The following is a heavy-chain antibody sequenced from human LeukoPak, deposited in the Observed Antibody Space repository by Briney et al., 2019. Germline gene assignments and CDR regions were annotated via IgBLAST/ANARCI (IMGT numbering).Heavy chain of an antibody. CDR2: IYYSGST. CDR1: SGSISSYY. D-gene: IGHD3-22*01. J-gene: IGHJ3*02. V-gene: IGHV4-59*01. CDR3: ARGKTYYDISKDAFDI. Sequence: PSETLSLTCTVSSGSISSYYWSWIRQPPGKGLEWIGYIYYSGSTNYNPSLKSRVTISVDTSENQFSLKLSSVTAADTAVYYCARGKTYYDISKDAFDIWGQGTMVTVSS.